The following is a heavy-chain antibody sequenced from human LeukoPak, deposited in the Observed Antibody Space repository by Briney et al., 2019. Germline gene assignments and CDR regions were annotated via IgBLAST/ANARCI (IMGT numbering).Heavy chain of an antibody. CDR1: GFMFSNYW. Sequence: RAGGSLRLSCAASGFMFSNYWMHWVRQGAGKGLEWVSRIDSDGRLIAHADSVKGRFTISRDNSKNTLYLQMNSLRTEDTAVYYCAKDIGRAYSYGYSEYYYYGMDVWGQGTTVTVSS. CDR3: AKDIGRAYSYGYSEYYYYGMDV. J-gene: IGHJ6*02. V-gene: IGHV3-74*01. CDR2: IDSDGRLI. D-gene: IGHD5-18*01.